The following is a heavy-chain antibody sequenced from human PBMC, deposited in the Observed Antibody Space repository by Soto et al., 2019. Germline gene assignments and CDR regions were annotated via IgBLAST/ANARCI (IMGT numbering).Heavy chain of an antibody. CDR2: INHSGST. J-gene: IGHJ5*01. V-gene: IGHV4-34*01. Sequence: PSETLSLTCAVYGGSFSGYYWSRIRQPPGKGLKWIGEINHSGSTNYNPSLKSRVTISVGTSKNQFSLKLSSVTAADTAVYYFAIYERRKGKRPFDSWGQGILGTVS. CDR3: AIYERRKGKRPFDS. D-gene: IGHD3-3*01. CDR1: GGSFSGYY.